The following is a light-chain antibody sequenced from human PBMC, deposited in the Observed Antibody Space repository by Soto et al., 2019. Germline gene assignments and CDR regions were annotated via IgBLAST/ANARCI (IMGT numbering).Light chain of an antibody. V-gene: IGKV1-27*01. CDR1: QAIYNY. Sequence: DIPMTQSPSSLSASVGDRVTITCRASQAIYNYLAWYQQKPGKVPTLLISAASTLQSGIASRFSGSGSGTDFPLTISSLQPEDVATYYCQKFSAVPTFGGGTKVEI. J-gene: IGKJ4*01. CDR2: AAS. CDR3: QKFSAVPT.